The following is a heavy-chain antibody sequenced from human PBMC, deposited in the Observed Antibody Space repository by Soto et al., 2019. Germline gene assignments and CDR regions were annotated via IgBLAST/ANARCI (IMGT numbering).Heavy chain of an antibody. D-gene: IGHD3-9*01. V-gene: IGHV3-30*04. J-gene: IGHJ4*02. CDR3: AKDRYFDFYYFDS. CDR2: VSYDGRNS. Sequence: GGSLTLSCAASGFTFTGFAVHWVRQAPGKGLEWVAVVSYDGRNSHYADSVKGRPTISRDNSKNTVFLRMNSLATEDTAVYYCAKDRYFDFYYFDSWGQGTRVPAPQ. CDR1: GFTFTGFA.